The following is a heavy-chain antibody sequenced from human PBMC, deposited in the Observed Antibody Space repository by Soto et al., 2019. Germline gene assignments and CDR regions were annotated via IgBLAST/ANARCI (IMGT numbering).Heavy chain of an antibody. J-gene: IGHJ4*02. CDR1: GDSISSYY. D-gene: IGHD4-17*01. Sequence: PSETLSLTCTVSGDSISSYYWSWIRQPPGKGLKWIGYISYSGSTNYNPSLKSRVTISIDASQNQFSLKLSSVTAADTAVYYCARSSYGDYSSFDYWGQGTLVTVSS. CDR3: ARSSYGDYSSFDY. V-gene: IGHV4-59*12. CDR2: ISYSGST.